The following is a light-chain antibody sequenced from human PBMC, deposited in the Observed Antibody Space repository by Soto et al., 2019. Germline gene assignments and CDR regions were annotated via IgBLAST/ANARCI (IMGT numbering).Light chain of an antibody. CDR1: QSVSSNY. V-gene: IGKV3-20*01. Sequence: EIVLTHSPGTLSLSPGERATLSCRASQSVSSNYLAWYQQKPGQAPRLLIYGASSGATGIPDRFSGSESGTDFTLTISRLEPEDFAEYYGQQYGSSSYTFGQGTKLEIK. J-gene: IGKJ2*01. CDR2: GAS. CDR3: QQYGSSSYT.